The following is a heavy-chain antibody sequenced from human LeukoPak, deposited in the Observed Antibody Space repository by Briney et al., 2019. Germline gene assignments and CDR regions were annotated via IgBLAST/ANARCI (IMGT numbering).Heavy chain of an antibody. D-gene: IGHD3-22*01. CDR2: ISGSGGSP. V-gene: IGHV3-23*01. CDR3: AKSPIPYYYGNSDYAYFDY. Sequence: GGSLRLSCAASGFTFSTYAMSWVRQAPGKGLEWVSAISGSGGSPYYADPVKGRFTISRDNSKNTLFLQMNSLRAEDTAVYYCAKSPIPYYYGNSDYAYFDYWGQGTLVTLSS. CDR1: GFTFSTYA. J-gene: IGHJ4*02.